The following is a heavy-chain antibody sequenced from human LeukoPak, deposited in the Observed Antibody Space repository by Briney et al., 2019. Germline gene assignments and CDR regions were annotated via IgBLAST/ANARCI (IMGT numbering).Heavy chain of an antibody. Sequence: GGSLRLSCEGSGFIFSSYAMTWVRQAPGKGLQWVSSISGSGESTYYADSMKDRFTISRDNSKNTLSLQMNSLRAEDTAVYFCAKGWEFRVVIPAAVSWGQGTLVTVSS. CDR1: GFIFSSYA. V-gene: IGHV3-23*01. J-gene: IGHJ5*02. CDR3: AKGWEFRVVIPAAVS. D-gene: IGHD3-3*01. CDR2: ISGSGEST.